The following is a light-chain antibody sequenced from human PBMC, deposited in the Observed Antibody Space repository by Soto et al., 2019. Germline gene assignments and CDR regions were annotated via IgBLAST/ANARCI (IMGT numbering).Light chain of an antibody. CDR2: KDN. CDR1: SGSIASNY. Sequence: NFMLTQPHSVSESPGKTVTISCTRSSGSIASNYVQWYQQCPGSAPTTVIYKDNQRPSGVPDRFSGSIDSSSNSASLTISGLKTEDEADYYCQSYDSNNHVVFGGGTKLTVL. J-gene: IGLJ2*01. CDR3: QSYDSNNHVV. V-gene: IGLV6-57*04.